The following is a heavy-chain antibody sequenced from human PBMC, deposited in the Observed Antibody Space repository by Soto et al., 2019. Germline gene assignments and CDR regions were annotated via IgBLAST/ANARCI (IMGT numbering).Heavy chain of an antibody. Sequence: SETLSLTCTVSGGSINSGGYCWSWIRQHPGKGLDWIGCISYGGSTSYNPSLKSRVTISVDTSKNQFSLKLSSVTAADTAVYYCARDPVDTAMVTGYYYGMDVWGQGTTVT. CDR3: ARDPVDTAMVTGYYYGMDV. CDR1: GGSINSGGYC. J-gene: IGHJ6*02. V-gene: IGHV4-31*03. CDR2: ISYGGST. D-gene: IGHD5-18*01.